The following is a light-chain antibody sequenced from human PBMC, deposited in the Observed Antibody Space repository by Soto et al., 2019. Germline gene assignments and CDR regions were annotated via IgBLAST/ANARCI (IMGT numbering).Light chain of an antibody. V-gene: IGLV2-14*03. CDR2: DVS. J-gene: IGLJ1*01. CDR3: SSYTSTSSLYV. CDR1: GSDIGGYNY. Sequence: QSALTQPASVSGSPGQSITISCTGTGSDIGGYNYVSWYQQHPGKVPKLIIYDVSNRPSGVSNRFSGSKSGNAASLTISGLQAEDEADYYCSSYTSTSSLYVFGTGTKVTVL.